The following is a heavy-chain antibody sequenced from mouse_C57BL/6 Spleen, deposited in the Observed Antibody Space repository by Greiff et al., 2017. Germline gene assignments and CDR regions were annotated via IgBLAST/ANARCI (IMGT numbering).Heavy chain of an antibody. V-gene: IGHV10-3*01. CDR1: GFTFNTYA. CDR3: LRDYYGSSYWYLDV. J-gene: IGHJ1*03. Sequence: EVKLVESGGGLVQPKGSLKLSCAASGFTFNTYAMHWVRQAPGKGLEWVARIRSKSSNYATYYADSVKDRFTISSDDSQSMLYLQMHNLKTEDTAMYDCLRDYYGSSYWYLDVWGTGTTVTVSS. D-gene: IGHD1-1*01. CDR2: IRSKSSNYAT.